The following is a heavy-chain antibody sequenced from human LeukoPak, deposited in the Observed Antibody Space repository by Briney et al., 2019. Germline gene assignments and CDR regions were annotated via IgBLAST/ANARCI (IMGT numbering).Heavy chain of an antibody. V-gene: IGHV1-69*05. CDR3: ARAIAAAVTHNWFDP. Sequence: GASVKVSCKASGGTFSSYAISWVRQAPGQGLEWMGGIIPIFGTANYAQKFQGRVTITTDESTSTAYMELSSLRSEDTAVYYCARAIAAAVTHNWFDPWGQGTLVTVSS. J-gene: IGHJ5*02. D-gene: IGHD6-13*01. CDR1: GGTFSSYA. CDR2: IIPIFGTA.